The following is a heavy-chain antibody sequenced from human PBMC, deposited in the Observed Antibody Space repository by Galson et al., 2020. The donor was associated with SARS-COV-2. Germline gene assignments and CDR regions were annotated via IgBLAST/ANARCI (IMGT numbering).Heavy chain of an antibody. D-gene: IGHD3-16*01. Sequence: GESLKISCAASGFTFKSHWMDWVRQVPGKGLEWVSHINIDGSVTRYADSVKGRFTISRDNGEDTLYLQMNSLRVEDTAVYYCVRGGAFGIREGDFWGQGTRVTVSS. CDR1: GFTFKSHW. J-gene: IGHJ4*02. CDR3: VRGGAFGIREGDF. V-gene: IGHV3-74*01. CDR2: INIDGSVT.